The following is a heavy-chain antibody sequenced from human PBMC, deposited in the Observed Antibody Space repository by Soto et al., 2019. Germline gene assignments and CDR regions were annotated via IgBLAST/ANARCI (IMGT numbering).Heavy chain of an antibody. CDR2: FYYSGST. CDR1: GDSSSRSTYF. J-gene: IGHJ6*03. V-gene: IGHV4-39*01. Sequence: QLQLQESGPGLVKPSGTLSLTCTVSGDSSSRSTYFWGWIRQPPGKGLEWIGSFYYSGSTYYNPYLKSRVTISVDTSKNQFSFKVSSVTAADTAVYYCARGAPKYYYYYIDVWGNGTTVTVSS. CDR3: ARGAPKYYYYYIDV.